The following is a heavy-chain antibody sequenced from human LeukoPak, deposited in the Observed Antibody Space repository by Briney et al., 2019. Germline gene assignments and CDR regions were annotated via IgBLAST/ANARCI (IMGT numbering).Heavy chain of an antibody. CDR2: ISAYNGNT. CDR1: GYTFTAYF. CDR3: ARDQEELELPPHYYMDV. Sequence: ASVKVSCKASGYTFTAYFIHWVRQAPGQGLEWMGWISAYNGNTNYAQKLQGRVTMTTDTSTSTAYMELRSLRSDDTAVYYCARDQEELELPPHYYMDVWGKGTTVTVSS. D-gene: IGHD1-7*01. J-gene: IGHJ6*03. V-gene: IGHV1-18*01.